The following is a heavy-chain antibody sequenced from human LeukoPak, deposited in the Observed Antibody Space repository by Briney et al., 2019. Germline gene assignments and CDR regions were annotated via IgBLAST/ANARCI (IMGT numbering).Heavy chain of an antibody. CDR3: ARDLTVVPAALFDH. CDR2: ISSSSTYT. Sequence: PGGSLRLSCAASGFTFSSYAMSWVRQAPGKGLEWVSYISSSSTYTNYADSVQGRFTISRDNAKNSLYLQMNSLRAEDTAVYYCARDLTVVPAALFDHWGQGTLVTVSS. V-gene: IGHV3-21*05. J-gene: IGHJ4*02. D-gene: IGHD2-2*01. CDR1: GFTFSSYA.